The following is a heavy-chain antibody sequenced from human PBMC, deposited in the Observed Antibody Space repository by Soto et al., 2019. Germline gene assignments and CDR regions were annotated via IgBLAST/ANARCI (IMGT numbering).Heavy chain of an antibody. CDR2: ISWNSGSI. D-gene: IGHD6-19*01. V-gene: IGHV3-9*01. J-gene: IGHJ4*02. CDR1: GFTFDDYA. CDR3: AKDKTVSGWYAFDY. Sequence: EVQLVESGGGLVQPGRSLRLSCAASGFTFDDYAMHWVRQAPGKGLEWVSGISWNSGSIGYADSVKGRFTISRDNAKNSMYLQMNSLRAEDTALYYCAKDKTVSGWYAFDYWGQGNLVTVSS.